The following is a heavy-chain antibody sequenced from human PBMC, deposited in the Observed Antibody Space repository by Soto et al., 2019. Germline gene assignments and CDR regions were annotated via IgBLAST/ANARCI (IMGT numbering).Heavy chain of an antibody. J-gene: IGHJ4*02. D-gene: IGHD6-19*01. CDR3: AKGGRQWLVTSDFNY. V-gene: IGHV3-30*18. Sequence: VQLVEAGGGVVQPGRSLRLSCAASGFTFRDYAMHCVRQAPGKGLEGVAVVSHDGRNTHYADSVKGRFTLSRDSSKNTFSLEMTSLRAEDTAVYYCAKGGRQWLVTSDFNYWGQGALVTVSS. CDR1: GFTFRDYA. CDR2: VSHDGRNT.